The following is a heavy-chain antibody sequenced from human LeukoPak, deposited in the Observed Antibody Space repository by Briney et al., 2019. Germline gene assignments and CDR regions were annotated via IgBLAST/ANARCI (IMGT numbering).Heavy chain of an antibody. V-gene: IGHV1-18*01. CDR3: ARDSITMIVVVTEPLDY. CDR1: GYTYTDYA. J-gene: IGHJ4*02. CDR2: ISAYNGNT. Sequence: ASVKVSCKASGYTYTDYAISWVRQAPGQGLEWMGWISAYNGNTNYAQKLQGRVTMTTDTPTSTAYMELRSLRSDDTAVYYCARDSITMIVVVTEPLDYWGQGTLVTVSS. D-gene: IGHD3-22*01.